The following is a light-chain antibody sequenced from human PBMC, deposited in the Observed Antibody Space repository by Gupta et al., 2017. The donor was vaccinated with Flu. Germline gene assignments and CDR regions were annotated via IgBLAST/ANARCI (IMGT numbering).Light chain of an antibody. CDR2: AAS. CDR3: LQHNSYPLT. Sequence: GDRVTITCRASQGIRNYLGWYQQKPGKAPKLLIYAASSLQSGVQSRFSGSGSGTEFTLTISSLQPEDFATYYCLQHNSYPLTFGGGTKVEIK. V-gene: IGKV1-17*01. J-gene: IGKJ4*01. CDR1: QGIRNY.